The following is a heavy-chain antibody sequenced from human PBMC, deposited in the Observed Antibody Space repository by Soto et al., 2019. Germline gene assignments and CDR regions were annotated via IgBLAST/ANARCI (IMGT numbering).Heavy chain of an antibody. V-gene: IGHV4-39*01. CDR3: ARLEGLATISYYFDF. Sequence: QLQLQESGPGLVKPSETLSLTCSVSDDSINSDKYYWGWIRQPPGKGLEWIGSIYYRGNAYYNPSPQSRVTISLGKSRSQFSLKLNSVTAADSAVYFCARLEGLATISYYFDFWGPGALVTVSS. CDR1: DDSINSDKYY. CDR2: IYYRGNA. J-gene: IGHJ4*02. D-gene: IGHD3-9*01.